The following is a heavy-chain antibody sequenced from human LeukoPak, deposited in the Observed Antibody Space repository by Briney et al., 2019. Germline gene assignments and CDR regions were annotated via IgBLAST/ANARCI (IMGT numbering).Heavy chain of an antibody. CDR2: ISSSSSYI. Sequence: GGSLRLSCAASGFTFSSYSMNWVRQAPGKGLEWVSSISSSSSYIYYADSVKGRFTISRDNAKNSLYLQVNSLRAEDTAVYYCARGDYGDYKGDYWGQGTLVTVSS. CDR1: GFTFSSYS. CDR3: ARGDYGDYKGDY. J-gene: IGHJ4*02. V-gene: IGHV3-21*01. D-gene: IGHD4-17*01.